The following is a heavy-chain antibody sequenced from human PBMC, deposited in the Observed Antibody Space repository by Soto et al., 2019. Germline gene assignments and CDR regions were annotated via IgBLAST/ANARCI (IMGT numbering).Heavy chain of an antibody. J-gene: IGHJ3*01. D-gene: IGHD3-10*01. CDR3: TTDGAFGGVVVAFHL. CDR2: IKSKAAGGAI. CDR1: GFSCSEAW. Sequence: EVQMVESGGGLVKPGGSLRLSCAVSGFSCSEAWMNWVRQAPGKGLEWVGRIKSKAAGGAIDYAAPVKGRFTISRDDSKDTLYLQINGLKTEDTAVYYGTTDGAFGGVVVAFHLWGLGTLLTVSS. V-gene: IGHV3-15*07.